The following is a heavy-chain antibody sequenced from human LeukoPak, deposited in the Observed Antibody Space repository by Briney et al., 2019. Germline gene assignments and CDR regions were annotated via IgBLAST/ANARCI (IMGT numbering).Heavy chain of an antibody. CDR1: GYTFTTYG. V-gene: IGHV1-18*01. Sequence: GSVKVSCKASGYTFTTYGICWVRQAPGQGLEWMGWISPYSGNTNYAQKLQGRVTMTTDTSTSTAYMELRSLRSDDTALYYCARDPGPYSGSYYDYWGQGTLVTVSS. CDR3: ARDPGPYSGSYYDY. J-gene: IGHJ4*02. D-gene: IGHD1-26*01. CDR2: ISPYSGNT.